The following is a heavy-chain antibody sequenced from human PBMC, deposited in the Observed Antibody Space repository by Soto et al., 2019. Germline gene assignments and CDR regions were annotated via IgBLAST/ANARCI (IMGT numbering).Heavy chain of an antibody. V-gene: IGHV1-69*12. Sequence: QVQLVQSGAEVKKPGSSVKVSGRAPGATFGGFAIGWVRKAPGQGLEWMGGIIPIFGTANYAQKFQGRVTITADESTSTAYMELSSLRSEDTAVYYCAIGDYGGWGQGTLVTVSS. CDR2: IIPIFGTA. CDR1: GATFGGFA. CDR3: AIGDYGG. J-gene: IGHJ4*02. D-gene: IGHD4-17*01.